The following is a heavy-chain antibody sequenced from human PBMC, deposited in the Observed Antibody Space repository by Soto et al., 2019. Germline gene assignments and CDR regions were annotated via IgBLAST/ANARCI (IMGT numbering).Heavy chain of an antibody. Sequence: SETLSLTCTVAGASIRSTDYYWSWIRQAPGKGLEWIGYVYYTGSTYYNPSLMSRLTISVDTSKNQFSLKLTSVTAAETAVYYCVGTAREGAVAPHWFDRWGQGTQVTVSS. J-gene: IGHJ5*02. V-gene: IGHV4-30-4*01. CDR3: VGTAREGAVAPHWFDR. CDR2: VYYTGST. D-gene: IGHD2-21*02. CDR1: GASIRSTDYY.